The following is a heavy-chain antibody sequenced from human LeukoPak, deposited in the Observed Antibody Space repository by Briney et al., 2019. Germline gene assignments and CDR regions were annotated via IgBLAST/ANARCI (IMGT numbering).Heavy chain of an antibody. Sequence: PSGTLSLTCAVSGGSISSDNWWSWVRQPPGKGLEWIGEIYHGGSTNYNPSLKSRVTISADTSKNQFSLKLSSVTAADTAVYYCARRYYYDSSGYYYFDYWGQGTLVTVSS. D-gene: IGHD3-22*01. V-gene: IGHV4-4*02. CDR3: ARRYYYDSSGYYYFDY. CDR2: IYHGGST. CDR1: GGSISSDNW. J-gene: IGHJ4*02.